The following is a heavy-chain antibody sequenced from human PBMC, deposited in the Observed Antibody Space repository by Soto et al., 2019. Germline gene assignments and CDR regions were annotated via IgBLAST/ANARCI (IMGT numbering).Heavy chain of an antibody. D-gene: IGHD2-21*02. J-gene: IGHJ3*02. Sequence: ASVKVSCKTSADIFNNYYMHWVRQAPGQGLEWMGVMTPSDGSTNYAQSFQGRVTVTRDTSTRTVYVELSSLRSEDTAVYYCAKHCGGDCSNGFDIWGQGTKVTVSS. CDR1: ADIFNNYY. CDR2: MTPSDGST. CDR3: AKHCGGDCSNGFDI. V-gene: IGHV1-46*02.